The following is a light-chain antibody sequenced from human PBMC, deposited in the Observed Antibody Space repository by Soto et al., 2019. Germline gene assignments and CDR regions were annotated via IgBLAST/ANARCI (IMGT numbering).Light chain of an antibody. CDR2: DDS. Sequence: SYELTQPPSVSVAPGQTATITCGGNNIGSKSKSVHWYQQKPGQAPVLVAYDDSGRPSGIPERFSGSNSGNTATLTISRVEAGDEADYYCQVWDSSTDHLFGGGTKLTVL. CDR3: QVWDSSTDHL. CDR1: NIGSKSKS. V-gene: IGLV3-21*02. J-gene: IGLJ3*02.